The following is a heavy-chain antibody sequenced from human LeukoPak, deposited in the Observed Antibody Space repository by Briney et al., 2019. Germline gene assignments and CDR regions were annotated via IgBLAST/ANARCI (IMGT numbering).Heavy chain of an antibody. CDR1: GYSITGYY. J-gene: IGHJ4*02. Sequence: GASVKVSCKASGYSITGYYMHWVRQAPGQGLEWMGWINPNSGATKYAQKFQGRVTMTRDTSISTAYMELSRLRSDDTAVYYCARDDHSGYDFPYWGQGTLVTVSS. CDR2: INPNSGAT. D-gene: IGHD5-12*01. CDR3: ARDDHSGYDFPY. V-gene: IGHV1-2*02.